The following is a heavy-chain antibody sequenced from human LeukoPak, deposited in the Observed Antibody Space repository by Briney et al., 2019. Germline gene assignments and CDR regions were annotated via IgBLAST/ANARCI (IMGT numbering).Heavy chain of an antibody. CDR3: ARDPYSSSWLDY. J-gene: IGHJ4*02. D-gene: IGHD6-13*01. Sequence: GGSLRLSCAASGFTFSSYAMHWVRQAPGKGLEWVAVISYGGSNKYYADFVKGRFTISRDNSKNTLYLQMNSLRAEDTAVYYCARDPYSSSWLDYWGQGTLVTVSS. CDR1: GFTFSSYA. CDR2: ISYGGSNK. V-gene: IGHV3-30*04.